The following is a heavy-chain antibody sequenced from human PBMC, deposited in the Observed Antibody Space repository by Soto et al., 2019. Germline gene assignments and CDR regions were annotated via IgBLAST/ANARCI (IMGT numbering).Heavy chain of an antibody. Sequence: ASVKVSCKASGYTFTSYAMHWVRQAPGQRLEWMGWINAGNGNTKYSQKFQGRVTITRDTSASTAYMELSSLRSEDTAVYYCARDRIAARPRWFDPWGQGTLVTVSS. V-gene: IGHV1-3*01. CDR3: ARDRIAARPRWFDP. J-gene: IGHJ5*02. CDR1: GYTFTSYA. D-gene: IGHD6-6*01. CDR2: INAGNGNT.